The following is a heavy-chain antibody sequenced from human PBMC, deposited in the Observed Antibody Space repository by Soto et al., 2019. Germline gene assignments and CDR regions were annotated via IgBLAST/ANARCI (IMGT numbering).Heavy chain of an antibody. D-gene: IGHD2-2*01. Sequence: QVQLVQSGAEVKKPGSSLKVSCKASGGTFTNYAFSWVRQAPGQGPEWMGGIIPIFGTPDYAQKFQGRVIITADESTRTVSMELNSLRSVDTAVYYCARERSVGYCITTTCPKPFYYYAMDVWGQGTTVTVSS. CDR1: GGTFTNYA. V-gene: IGHV1-69*12. CDR2: IIPIFGTP. J-gene: IGHJ6*02. CDR3: ARERSVGYCITTTCPKPFYYYAMDV.